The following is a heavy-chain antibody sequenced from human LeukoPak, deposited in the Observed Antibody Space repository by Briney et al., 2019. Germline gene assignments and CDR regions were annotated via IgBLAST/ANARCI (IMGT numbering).Heavy chain of an antibody. CDR3: ARDLGGYNTGPGY. D-gene: IGHD5-24*01. CDR1: GYTFIGYY. CDR2: LNPNSGGA. Sequence: ASVKVSCKASGYTFIGYYMHCVRQAPGQGLEWMGWLNPNSGGATYAQQFQGRVTMTRDTSISTAYMELSRLRSDDTALYYCARDLGGYNTGPGYWGQGTLVTVSS. J-gene: IGHJ4*02. V-gene: IGHV1-2*02.